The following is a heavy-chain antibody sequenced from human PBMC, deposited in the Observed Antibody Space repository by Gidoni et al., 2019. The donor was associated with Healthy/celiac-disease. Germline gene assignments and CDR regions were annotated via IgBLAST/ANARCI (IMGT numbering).Heavy chain of an antibody. CDR3: AKDSIAARPGYYYYYGMDV. V-gene: IGHV3-9*01. CDR2: ISWNSGSI. J-gene: IGHJ6*02. Sequence: EVQLVESGGGLVQPGRSLRLSCAASGFHFDDYAMHWVRQAPGKGLEWVSGISWNSGSIGYADSVKGRFTISRDNAKNSLYLQMNSLRAEDTALYYCAKDSIAARPGYYYYYGMDVWGQGTTVTVSS. CDR1: GFHFDDYA. D-gene: IGHD6-6*01.